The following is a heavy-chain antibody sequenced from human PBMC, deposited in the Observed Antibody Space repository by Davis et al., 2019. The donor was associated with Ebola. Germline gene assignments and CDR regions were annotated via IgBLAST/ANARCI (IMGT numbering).Heavy chain of an antibody. CDR2: IDPSDSYT. J-gene: IGHJ6*04. CDR1: GYSFTSYW. D-gene: IGHD6-19*01. V-gene: IGHV5-10-1*01. Sequence: GESLKISCKGSGYSFTSYWISWVRQMPGKGLEWMGRIDPSDSYTNYSPSFQGHVTISADKSISTAYLQWSSLKAPDTAMYYCARLSAGTAYLSYYYYGMDVWGKGTTVTVSS. CDR3: ARLSAGTAYLSYYYYGMDV.